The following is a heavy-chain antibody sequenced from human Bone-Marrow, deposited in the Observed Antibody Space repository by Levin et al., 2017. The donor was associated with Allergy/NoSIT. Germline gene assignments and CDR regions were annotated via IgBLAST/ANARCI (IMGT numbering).Heavy chain of an antibody. CDR2: ISGSGDNT. Sequence: PGGSLRLSCAASAFTFSSYAMSWVRQARGKGLEWVSAISGSGDNTFYADSVKGRFTISRDNSKNTLYLQMKSLRAEDTAVYYCAKASYRSGWYYGPFDYWGQGTLVTVSS. D-gene: IGHD6-19*01. J-gene: IGHJ4*02. V-gene: IGHV3-23*01. CDR3: AKASYRSGWYYGPFDY. CDR1: AFTFSSYA.